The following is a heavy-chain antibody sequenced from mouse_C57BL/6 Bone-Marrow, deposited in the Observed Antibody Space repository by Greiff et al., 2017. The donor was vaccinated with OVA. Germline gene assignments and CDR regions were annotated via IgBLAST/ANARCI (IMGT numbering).Heavy chain of an antibody. D-gene: IGHD1-1*01. CDR1: GFTFSSYA. V-gene: IGHV5-4*01. J-gene: IGHJ3*01. Sequence: DVQLVESGGGLVKPGGSLKLSCAASGFTFSSYAMSWVRQTPEKRLEWVATISDGGSYTYYPDHVKGRFTISRDNAKNNRYHQMSNLKSDDTAMYYCARSVYYYGSSSETWFAYWGQGTLVTVSA. CDR2: ISDGGSYT. CDR3: ARSVYYYGSSSETWFAY.